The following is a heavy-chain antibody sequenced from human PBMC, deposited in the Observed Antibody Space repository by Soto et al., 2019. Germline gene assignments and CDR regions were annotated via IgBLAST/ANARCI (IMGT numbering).Heavy chain of an antibody. CDR3: ARPQFEVYDTNFDY. Sequence: QVQLVESGGGVVQPGRSLRLSCAASGFTFSSYAMHWVRQAPGKGLEWVAVISYDGSNKYYADSVKGRFTISRDNSKNTLYLQMISLRAEDTAVYYCARPQFEVYDTNFDYWGQGTLVTVSS. J-gene: IGHJ4*02. CDR2: ISYDGSNK. CDR1: GFTFSSYA. V-gene: IGHV3-30-3*01. D-gene: IGHD3-9*01.